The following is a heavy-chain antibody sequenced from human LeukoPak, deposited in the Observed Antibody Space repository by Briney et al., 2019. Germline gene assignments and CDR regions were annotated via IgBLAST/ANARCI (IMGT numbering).Heavy chain of an antibody. CDR1: GFTFSSYS. CDR2: INHSGST. V-gene: IGHV4-34*01. J-gene: IGHJ3*02. CDR3: ARGQVIDI. D-gene: IGHD3-10*01. Sequence: GSLRLSCAASGFTFSSYSMNWVRQPPGKGLEWIGEINHSGSTNYNPSLKSRVTISVDTSKNQFSLKLSSVTAADTAVYYCARGQVIDIWGQGTMVTVSS.